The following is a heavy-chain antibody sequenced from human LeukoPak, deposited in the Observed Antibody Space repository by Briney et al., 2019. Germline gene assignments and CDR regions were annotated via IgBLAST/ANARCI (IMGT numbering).Heavy chain of an antibody. V-gene: IGHV1-46*01. CDR3: ARDFSSGWLNYYYYYMDV. Sequence: ASVKVSCKASGYTFTGYYMHWVRQAPGQGLEWMGIINPSGGSTSYAQKFQGRVTMTRNMSTSTVYMELSSLRSEDTAVYYCARDFSSGWLNYYYYYMDVWGKGTTVTVSS. D-gene: IGHD6-19*01. CDR2: INPSGGST. CDR1: GYTFTGYY. J-gene: IGHJ6*03.